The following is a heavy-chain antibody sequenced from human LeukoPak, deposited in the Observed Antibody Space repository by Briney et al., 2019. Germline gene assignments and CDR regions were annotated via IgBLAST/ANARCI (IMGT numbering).Heavy chain of an antibody. CDR3: ARRGGGYDSSGYPTIFDY. V-gene: IGHV4-39*01. J-gene: IGHJ4*02. Sequence: PSETLSLTCTVSGGSISSSSYYWGWIRQPPGKGLEWIGSIYYSGSTYYNPSLKSRVTISVDTSKNQFSLKLSSVTAADTAVYYCARRGGGYDSSGYPTIFDYWGQGTLVTVSS. CDR1: GGSISSSSYY. CDR2: IYYSGST. D-gene: IGHD3-22*01.